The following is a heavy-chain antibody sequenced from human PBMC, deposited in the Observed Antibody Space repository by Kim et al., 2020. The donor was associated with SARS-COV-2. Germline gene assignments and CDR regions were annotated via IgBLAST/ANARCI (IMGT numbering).Heavy chain of an antibody. CDR3: GRLDVGVNDYFDN. D-gene: IGHD3-10*01. CDR1: GGSIRSSTYY. CDR2: IYYSGGT. J-gene: IGHJ4*02. V-gene: IGHV4-39*01. Sequence: SETLSLTCTVSGGSIRSSTYYWGWIRQPPGKGLEWIGSIYYSGGTYYNPSLKSRVTISVDTSKNQFSLKLTSVTAADTAVYYCGRLDVGVNDYFDNWGQGTLVTVSS.